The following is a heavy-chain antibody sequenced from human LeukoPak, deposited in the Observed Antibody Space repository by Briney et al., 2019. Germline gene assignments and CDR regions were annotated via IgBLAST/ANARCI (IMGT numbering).Heavy chain of an antibody. CDR1: GYTLTDYY. D-gene: IGHD5-24*01. CDR3: ATASQSRDIKANLGCFQH. Sequence: ASVKISCKVSGYTLTDYYMHWVQQAPGKGREWMGLVDPEDGETIYAEKFQGRVTITAGTSTDTAYMELSSLRSEDTAVYYCATASQSRDIKANLGCFQHWGQGTLVTVSS. J-gene: IGHJ1*01. V-gene: IGHV1-69-2*01. CDR2: VDPEDGET.